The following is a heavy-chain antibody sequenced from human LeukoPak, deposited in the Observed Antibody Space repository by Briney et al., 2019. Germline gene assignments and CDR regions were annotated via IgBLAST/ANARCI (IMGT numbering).Heavy chain of an antibody. D-gene: IGHD3-10*01. CDR3: ARGPRIGSR. V-gene: IGHV4-59*01. CDR1: RASISSYY. J-gene: IGHJ4*02. Sequence: SETLSLTCTVSRASISSYYWSWMRQPPGKGLEWIGYIHYSGNTNYSPSLKSRITISVDTSKNQFSLNLTSVTAADTAVYYRARGPRIGSRWGQGTLVTVSS. CDR2: IHYSGNT.